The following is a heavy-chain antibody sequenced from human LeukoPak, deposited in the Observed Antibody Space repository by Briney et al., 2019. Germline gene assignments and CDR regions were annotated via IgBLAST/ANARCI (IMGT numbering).Heavy chain of an antibody. CDR3: AREGSAVTSFDY. CDR1: GGTFSSYA. V-gene: IGHV1-69*13. CDR2: IIPIFGTA. Sequence: GASVKVSCKASGGTFSSYAISWVRQAPGQGLEWMGGIIPIFGTANYAQKFQGRVTITADESTSTAYMELSSLRSEDTAVYYCAREGSAVTSFDYWGQGTLVTVSS. D-gene: IGHD4-11*01. J-gene: IGHJ4*02.